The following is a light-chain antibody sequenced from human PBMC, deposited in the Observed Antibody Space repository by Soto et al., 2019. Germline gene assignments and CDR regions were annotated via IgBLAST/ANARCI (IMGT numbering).Light chain of an antibody. J-gene: IGLJ6*01. Sequence: QSALTQFASVSGSPGQSITISCTGTTSDVGRYKFVSWYQQHPGKAPKLLIYEVSNRPSGVSSRFSGSKSGNTASLTISGLQSEDEADYYCTSYTPTGALVFGSGTKVTVL. CDR3: TSYTPTGALV. V-gene: IGLV2-14*01. CDR1: TSDVGRYKF. CDR2: EVS.